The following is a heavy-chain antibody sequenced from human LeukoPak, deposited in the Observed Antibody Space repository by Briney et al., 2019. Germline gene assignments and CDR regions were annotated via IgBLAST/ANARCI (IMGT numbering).Heavy chain of an antibody. V-gene: IGHV1-2*02. CDR2: INPNSGGT. D-gene: IGHD6-13*01. CDR3: ATDSSSRQGDAFDI. J-gene: IGHJ3*02. Sequence: GASVKVSCKASGYTFTSYDINWVRQATGQGLEWMGWINPNSGGTNYAQKFQGRITMTRDTSISTAYMELSRLRSDDTAVYYCATDSSSRQGDAFDIWGQGTMVTVSS. CDR1: GYTFTSYD.